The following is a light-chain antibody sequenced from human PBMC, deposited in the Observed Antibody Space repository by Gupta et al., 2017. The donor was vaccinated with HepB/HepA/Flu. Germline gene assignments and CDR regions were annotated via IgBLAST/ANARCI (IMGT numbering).Light chain of an antibody. V-gene: IGKV1-39*01. J-gene: IGKJ1*01. CDR1: QSISNF. Sequence: DMQMTQSLFSLFASVGDRVTITCRASQSISNFLSWYQQKPGKAPKLLIYGTFKLQSGVPSRFSGGGSGTDFTLTISSLQPEDFATYYCHQSYRTSWTFGQGTTVEIK. CDR3: HQSYRTSWT. CDR2: GTF.